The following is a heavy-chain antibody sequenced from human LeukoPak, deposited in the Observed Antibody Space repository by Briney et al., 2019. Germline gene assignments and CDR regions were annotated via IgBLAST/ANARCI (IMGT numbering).Heavy chain of an antibody. J-gene: IGHJ4*02. CDR3: AREEDCSGGSCYVAY. CDR2: IYTSGST. D-gene: IGHD2-15*01. V-gene: IGHV4-4*07. CDR1: GGSISSYY. Sequence: KPSETLSLTCTVSGGSISSYYWSWIRQPAGKGLEWIGRIYTSGSTNYNPSLKSRGTMSVDTSKNQFSLKLSSVTAADTAVYYCAREEDCSGGSCYVAYWGQGTLVTVSS.